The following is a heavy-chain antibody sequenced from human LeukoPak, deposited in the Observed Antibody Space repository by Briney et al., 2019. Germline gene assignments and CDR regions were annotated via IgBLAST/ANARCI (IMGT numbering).Heavy chain of an antibody. V-gene: IGHV4-34*01. CDR2: IDHRGDT. J-gene: IGHJ4*03. CDR3: ARGATISETGYFDF. D-gene: IGHD3-3*02. CDR1: GGSFSRYY. Sequence: PSETLSLTCAVYGGSFSRYYWSWIRPSPGKGLEWIAEIDHRGDTNYNPSVKSRVTISVDTSKSQFSLKVRSLSAADTAVYYCARGATISETGYFDFWGQGTLVTVSS.